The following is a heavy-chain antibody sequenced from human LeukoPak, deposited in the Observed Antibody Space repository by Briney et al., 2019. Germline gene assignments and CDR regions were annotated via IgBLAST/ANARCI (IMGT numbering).Heavy chain of an antibody. J-gene: IGHJ4*02. D-gene: IGHD2-2*01. Sequence: PGGSLRLSCAASGFTFSDHHMDWVRQAPGKGLEWVGRARNKDDSYTKEYAATVKGRFTISRDDSKNSLYLQMNSLKSEDTAVYYCARALLPAALDCWGQGILVTVSS. CDR3: ARALLPAALDC. V-gene: IGHV3-72*01. CDR1: GFTFSDHH. CDR2: ARNKDDSYTK.